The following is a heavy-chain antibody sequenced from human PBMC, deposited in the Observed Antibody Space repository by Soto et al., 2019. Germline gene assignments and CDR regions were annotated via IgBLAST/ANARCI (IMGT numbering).Heavy chain of an antibody. CDR3: TTPSRDYDNGRYYYYFDY. D-gene: IGHD3-22*01. CDR1: GFTFSSAW. CDR2: IKPKTDGGTT. Sequence: AGGSLRLSCAASGFTFSSAWMSWVRQAPGKGLEWVGRIKPKTDGGTTDYAAPVKGRFTISRGDSKNMLYLQMNSLKTEDTAVYYCTTPSRDYDNGRYYYYFDYWGQGTLVTISS. V-gene: IGHV3-15*01. J-gene: IGHJ4*02.